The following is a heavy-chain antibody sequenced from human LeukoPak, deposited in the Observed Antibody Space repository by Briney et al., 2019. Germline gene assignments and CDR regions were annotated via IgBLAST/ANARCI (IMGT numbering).Heavy chain of an antibody. Sequence: SETLSLTCTVSGGSVNNYYWTWIRQPPGKGLECIGYVYYTGSTYYNPSLKSRVTISVDSSKNQFSLKLNSVTAADTAVYYCARDSSTVTTRHFDYWGQGTLVTVSS. V-gene: IGHV4-59*02. CDR3: ARDSSTVTTRHFDY. CDR2: VYYTGST. D-gene: IGHD4-17*01. CDR1: GGSVNNYY. J-gene: IGHJ4*02.